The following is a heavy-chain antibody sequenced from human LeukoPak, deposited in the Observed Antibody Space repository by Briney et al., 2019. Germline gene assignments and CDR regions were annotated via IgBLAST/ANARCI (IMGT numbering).Heavy chain of an antibody. J-gene: IGHJ6*02. V-gene: IGHV3-30-3*01. CDR3: ARDKDRVAVGTSRFVPKNYYYYGMDV. Sequence: PGGSLRLSCAASGFTFSSYAMHWVRQAPGKGLEWVAVISYDGSNKYYADSVKGRFTISRDNAKNSLYLQMNSLRDEDTAVYYCARDKDRVAVGTSRFVPKNYYYYGMDVWGQGTTVTVSS. CDR1: GFTFSSYA. D-gene: IGHD6-19*01. CDR2: ISYDGSNK.